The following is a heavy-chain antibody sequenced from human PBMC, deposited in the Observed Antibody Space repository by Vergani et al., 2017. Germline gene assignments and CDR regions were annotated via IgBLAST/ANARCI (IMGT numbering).Heavy chain of an antibody. Sequence: EVQLVESGGGLVQPGGSLRLSCAASGVIFSRYWMSWVRQAPGKGLEWVANIKQDGTEKYYVDSVKGRFTISRDNSKNSLFLQIISLRAEDTAVYYCAKANPRNSGYDYLYYYHAMDVWGQGTTVTVSS. D-gene: IGHD5-12*01. CDR1: GVIFSRYW. CDR3: AKANPRNSGYDYLYYYHAMDV. CDR2: IKQDGTEK. V-gene: IGHV3-7*01. J-gene: IGHJ6*02.